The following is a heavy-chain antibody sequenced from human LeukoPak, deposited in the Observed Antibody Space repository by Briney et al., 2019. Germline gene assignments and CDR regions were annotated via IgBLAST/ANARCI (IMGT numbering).Heavy chain of an antibody. CDR2: NSGSGGST. CDR3: AKDQGAYYDFWSGYYRPYYFDY. J-gene: IGHJ4*02. Sequence: GGSLRLSCAASGFTFSSYAMSWVRQAPGKGLEWVSANSGSGGSTYYADSVKGRFTISRDNSKNTLYLQMNSLRAEDTAVYYCAKDQGAYYDFWSGYYRPYYFDYWGQGTLVTVSS. CDR1: GFTFSSYA. D-gene: IGHD3-3*01. V-gene: IGHV3-23*01.